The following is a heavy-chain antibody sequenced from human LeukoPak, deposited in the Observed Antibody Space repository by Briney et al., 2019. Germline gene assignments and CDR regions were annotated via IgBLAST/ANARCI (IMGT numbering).Heavy chain of an antibody. CDR3: ARGRVANSPSAFDM. CDR1: GFTFSSYW. CDR2: IKQDGSEK. Sequence: GGSLRLSCAASGFTFSSYWMSWVRQGPGKGLEWVGNIKQDGSEKYYVDSVKGRFSISRDNAKNSLYLQMNSLRAEDTAVCYCARGRVANSPSAFDMWGQGTTVSVSS. D-gene: IGHD5-12*01. J-gene: IGHJ3*02. V-gene: IGHV3-7*04.